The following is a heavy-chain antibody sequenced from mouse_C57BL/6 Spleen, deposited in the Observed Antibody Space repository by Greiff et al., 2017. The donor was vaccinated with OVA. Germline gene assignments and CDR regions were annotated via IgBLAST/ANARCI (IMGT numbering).Heavy chain of an antibody. J-gene: IGHJ3*01. CDR2: IRLKSDNYAT. CDR1: GFTFSNYW. V-gene: IGHV6-3*01. Sequence: EVKLVESGGGLVQPGGSMKLSCVASGFTFSNYWMNWVRQSPEKGLEWVAQIRLKSDNYATHYAESVKGRFTISRDDSKSSVYLQMNNLRAEDTGIYYCTQTGGFAYWGQGTLVTVSA. D-gene: IGHD4-1*01. CDR3: TQTGGFAY.